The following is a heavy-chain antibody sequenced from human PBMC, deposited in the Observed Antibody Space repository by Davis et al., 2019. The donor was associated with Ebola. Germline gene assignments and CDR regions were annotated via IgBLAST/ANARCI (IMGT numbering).Heavy chain of an antibody. V-gene: IGHV3-23*01. J-gene: IGHJ4*02. CDR3: AKDSSDYFHYFDS. Sequence: GGSLRLSCAASGFTFNSYAMNWVRQAPGKGLEWVSLISASGGSTYYADSVKGRFTISRDNSENTLYLQMNSLRAEDTAVYYCAKDSSDYFHYFDSWGQGTLVTVSS. D-gene: IGHD2/OR15-2a*01. CDR1: GFTFNSYA. CDR2: ISASGGST.